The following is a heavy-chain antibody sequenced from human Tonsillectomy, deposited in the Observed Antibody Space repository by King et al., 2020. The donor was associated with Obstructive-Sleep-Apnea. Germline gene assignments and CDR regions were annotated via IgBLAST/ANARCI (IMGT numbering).Heavy chain of an antibody. Sequence: VQLVESGGGVVQPGRSLRLSCAASGFTFNSYAMYWVRQAPGKGLEWVAVISHDGSDIYYADSVEGRFTISRDNSKNTLYLQVNSLRPEDTAVFYCAKPNSGTYYSRLGYFDYWGQGTLVTVSS. CDR2: ISHDGSDI. V-gene: IGHV3-30-3*02. CDR3: AKPNSGTYYSRLGYFDY. CDR1: GFTFNSYA. J-gene: IGHJ4*02. D-gene: IGHD1-26*01.